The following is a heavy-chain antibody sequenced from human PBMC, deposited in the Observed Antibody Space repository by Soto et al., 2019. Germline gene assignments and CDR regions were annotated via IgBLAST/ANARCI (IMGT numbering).Heavy chain of an antibody. D-gene: IGHD3-22*01. Sequence: QVQLVESGGGVVQPGRSLRLSCAASGFTFSSYGMHWVRQAPGKGLEWVAVIWYDGSNKYYADSVKGRFTISRDNSKNTLYLQMNSLRAEDTAVYYCARDDYYDSSGYYCDAFDIWGQGTMVTVSS. J-gene: IGHJ3*02. CDR3: ARDDYYDSSGYYCDAFDI. CDR2: IWYDGSNK. CDR1: GFTFSSYG. V-gene: IGHV3-33*01.